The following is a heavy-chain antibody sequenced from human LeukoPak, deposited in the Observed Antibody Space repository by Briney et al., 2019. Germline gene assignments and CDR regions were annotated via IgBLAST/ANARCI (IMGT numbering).Heavy chain of an antibody. D-gene: IGHD2-21*01. CDR1: GLTFNNYA. Sequence: GGSLRLSCAVSGLTFNNYAMSWVRQTPGKGLEWVAATSSSDAGTYHADSVRGRFTISRDNSKNTLYLQMNSLRAEDAAVYFCAKAPVTSCRGAYCYPFDSWGQGTLVTVSS. V-gene: IGHV3-23*01. J-gene: IGHJ4*02. CDR3: AKAPVTSCRGAYCYPFDS. CDR2: TSSSDAGT.